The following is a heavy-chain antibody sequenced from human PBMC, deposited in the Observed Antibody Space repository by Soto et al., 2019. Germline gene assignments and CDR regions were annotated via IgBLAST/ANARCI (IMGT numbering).Heavy chain of an antibody. D-gene: IGHD2-2*01. CDR2: FNHIGST. CDR3: ARSVAMDLVFQSYTSDSYYFDS. Sequence: PSETLSLTCAVYGGSFSGHYWTWIRQPPGKGLEWIGVFNHIGSTNYSPSLKSRVTISADTSKNQFSLSLYSLTAADTAVYYCARSVAMDLVFQSYTSDSYYFDSWGQGTLVTVSS. J-gene: IGHJ4*02. V-gene: IGHV4-34*01. CDR1: GGSFSGHY.